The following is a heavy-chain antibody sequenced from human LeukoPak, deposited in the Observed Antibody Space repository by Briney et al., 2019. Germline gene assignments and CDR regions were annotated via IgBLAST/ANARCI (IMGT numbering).Heavy chain of an antibody. V-gene: IGHV3-30*02. CDR1: GLTFRSYG. Sequence: GGSLRLSCAASGLTFRSYGMHWVRQAAGKGLEWVAFIRYDGTNKYYADSVKGRFTISRDNSKNTLYLQMNSLRADDTAVYYCAKNQGGTIFGVVIPIDYWGQGTLVTVSS. CDR2: IRYDGTNK. CDR3: AKNQGGTIFGVVIPIDY. J-gene: IGHJ4*02. D-gene: IGHD3-3*01.